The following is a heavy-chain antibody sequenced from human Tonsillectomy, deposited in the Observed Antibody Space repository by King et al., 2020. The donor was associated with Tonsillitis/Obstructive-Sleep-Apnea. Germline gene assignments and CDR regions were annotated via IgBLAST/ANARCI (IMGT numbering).Heavy chain of an antibody. CDR2: IRSKAYGGTA. CDR1: GFTFGDYG. Sequence: EGKRRKDGGEMVKKGRSLRLSCTASGFTFGDYGMSWVRQAPGKGLEWVAFIRSKAYGGTAEYAASVKGRFTISKDDSKSIAYLQMNSLKTEDTALYYCTRVGTSGGSSFDFGGQGTMDTVSS. V-gene: IGHV3-49*04. CDR3: TRVGTSGGSSFDF. J-gene: IGHJ3*01. D-gene: IGHD1-26*01.